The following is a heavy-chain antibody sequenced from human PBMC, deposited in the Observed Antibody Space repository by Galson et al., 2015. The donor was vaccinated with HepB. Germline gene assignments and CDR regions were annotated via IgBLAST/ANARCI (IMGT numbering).Heavy chain of an antibody. D-gene: IGHD3-22*01. CDR1: EFTFSSYE. CDR3: ARDWETSGYVMGAFDI. CDR2: ISYDGNTQ. Sequence: SLRLSCAASEFTFSSYELHWVRQAPGKGLEWVAVISYDGNTQYYADSVQGRFTISRDNSKNILNLQMSSLRADDTAVYYCARDWETSGYVMGAFDIWGQGTMVTVSS. V-gene: IGHV3-30-3*01. J-gene: IGHJ3*02.